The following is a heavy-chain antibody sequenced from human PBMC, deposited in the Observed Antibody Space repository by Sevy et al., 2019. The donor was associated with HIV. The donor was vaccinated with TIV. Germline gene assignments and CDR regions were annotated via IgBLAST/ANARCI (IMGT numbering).Heavy chain of an antibody. J-gene: IGHJ3*02. Sequence: SLKISCAASGFTFDDYAMHWVRQAPGKGLEWVSGISWNSGSIGYADSVKGRFTISRDNAKNSLYLQMNSLRAEDMALYYCAKGYYYDSSGYYQGDAFDIWGQGTMVTVSS. CDR2: ISWNSGSI. CDR1: GFTFDDYA. CDR3: AKGYYYDSSGYYQGDAFDI. V-gene: IGHV3-9*03. D-gene: IGHD3-22*01.